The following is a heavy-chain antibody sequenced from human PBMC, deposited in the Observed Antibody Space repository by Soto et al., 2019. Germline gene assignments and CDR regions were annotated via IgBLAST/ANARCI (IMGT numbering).Heavy chain of an antibody. V-gene: IGHV3-20*01. Sequence: GGSLRLSCAASGFTFDDYGMSWVRQAPGKGLEWVSGINWNGGSTGYADSVKGRFTISRDNAKNSLYLQMNSLRAEDTALYHCARGISSGWEEYFQHWGQGTLVTVSS. CDR2: INWNGGST. CDR1: GFTFDDYG. D-gene: IGHD6-19*01. CDR3: ARGISSGWEEYFQH. J-gene: IGHJ1*01.